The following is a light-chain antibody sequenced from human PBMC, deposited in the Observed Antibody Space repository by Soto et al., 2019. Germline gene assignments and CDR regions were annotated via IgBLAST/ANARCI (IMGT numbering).Light chain of an antibody. CDR1: SSDIGAFNH. CDR2: DVI. J-gene: IGLJ1*01. V-gene: IGLV2-14*03. Sequence: QSVLTQPASVSDSPGQSITISCIGTSSDIGAFNHVSWHQQHPGKAPKLIIYDVINRPSGVSNRFSGSKTGNTASLIISGLQAEDEADYYCSSYGGSNNYVFGTGTKVTVL. CDR3: SSYGGSNNYV.